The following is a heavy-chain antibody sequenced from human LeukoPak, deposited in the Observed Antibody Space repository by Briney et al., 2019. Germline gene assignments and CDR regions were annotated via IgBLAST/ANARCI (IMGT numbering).Heavy chain of an antibody. J-gene: IGHJ4*02. CDR2: INPNSGGT. V-gene: IGHV1-2*02. Sequence: ASVKVSCKASGYTFTGYYLHWVRQAPGQGLEWMGWINPNSGGTNYAQKFQGRVTMTRDTSTNTAYMELRSLRSDDTAVYYCARDLGSNFYYALDYWGQGTLVTVSS. CDR1: GYTFTGYY. CDR3: ARDLGSNFYYALDY. D-gene: IGHD3-22*01.